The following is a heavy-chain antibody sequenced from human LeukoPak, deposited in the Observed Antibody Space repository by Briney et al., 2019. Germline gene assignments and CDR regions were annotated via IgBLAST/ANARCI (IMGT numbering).Heavy chain of an antibody. CDR2: ISSSSSYI. CDR3: ARDQEAVPAAIPWADAFDI. D-gene: IGHD2-2*01. CDR1: GFTFSSYA. Sequence: GGSLRLSCAASGFTFSSYAMSWVRQAPGKGLEWVSSISSSSSYIYYADSVKGRFTISRDNAKNSLYLQMNSLRAEDTAVYYCARDQEAVPAAIPWADAFDIWGQGTMVTVSS. V-gene: IGHV3-21*01. J-gene: IGHJ3*02.